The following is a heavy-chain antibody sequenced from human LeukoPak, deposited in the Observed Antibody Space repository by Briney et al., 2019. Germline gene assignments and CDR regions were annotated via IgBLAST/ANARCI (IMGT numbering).Heavy chain of an antibody. J-gene: IGHJ4*02. Sequence: GGSLRLSCAASGFTFRNYAMAWVRQAPGKGLEWVSYISSSGSTINYADSVKGRFTISRDNAKNSLYLQMNSLRAEDTAVYYCASTRMFDYWGQGTLVTVSS. CDR1: GFTFRNYA. D-gene: IGHD2-8*01. CDR2: ISSSGSTI. V-gene: IGHV3-48*04. CDR3: ASTRMFDY.